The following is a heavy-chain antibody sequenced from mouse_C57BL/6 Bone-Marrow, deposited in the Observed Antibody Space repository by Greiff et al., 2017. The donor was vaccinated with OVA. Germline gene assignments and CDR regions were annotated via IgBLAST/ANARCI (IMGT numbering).Heavy chain of an antibody. D-gene: IGHD2-3*01. CDR1: GFTFSSYA. CDR2: ISDGGSYT. V-gene: IGHV5-4*03. CDR3: ARFPDGSFAY. J-gene: IGHJ3*01. Sequence: VMLVESGGGLVKPGGSLKLSCAASGFTFSSYAMSWVRQTPEKRLEWVATISDGGSYTYYPDNVKGRFTISRDNAKNNLYLQMRHLKSEDTAMYYCARFPDGSFAYWGQGTLVTVSA.